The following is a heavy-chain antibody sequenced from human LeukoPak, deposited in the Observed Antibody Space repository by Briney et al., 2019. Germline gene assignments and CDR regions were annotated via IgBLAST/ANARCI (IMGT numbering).Heavy chain of an antibody. D-gene: IGHD1-26*01. CDR2: IYDSGST. J-gene: IGHJ4*02. CDR1: GGSISSHY. CDR3: ARGGGSYLSY. V-gene: IGHV4-59*11. Sequence: SETLSLTCTVSGGSISSHYWSWIRQPPAKGLEWIGYIYDSGSTNYNPSLKSRVTISVDTSKNQFSLKLSSVTAADTAVYYCARGGGSYLSYWGQGTLVTVSS.